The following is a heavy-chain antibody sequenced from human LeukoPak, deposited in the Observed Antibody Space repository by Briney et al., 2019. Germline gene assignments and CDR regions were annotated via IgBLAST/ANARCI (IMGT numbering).Heavy chain of an antibody. CDR3: VPGGGFDY. Sequence: PGGSLRLSCAASGFTFSSYSMNWVRQAPGKGLEWVSSISSSSSYIYYADSVKGRFTISRGNAKNSLYLQMNGLRAEDTAVYYCVPGGGFDYWGQGTLVTVSS. V-gene: IGHV3-21*01. D-gene: IGHD3-16*01. CDR1: GFTFSSYS. CDR2: ISSSSSYI. J-gene: IGHJ4*02.